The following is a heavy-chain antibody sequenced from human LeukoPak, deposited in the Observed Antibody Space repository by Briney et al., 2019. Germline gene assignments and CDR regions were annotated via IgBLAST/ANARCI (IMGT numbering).Heavy chain of an antibody. Sequence: PGESLKISCKGSGYSFNTYWIGWVRQMPGKGLEWMGIIYPGDSDTRYSPSFQGQVTISAEKSISTAYLQWSSLKASDTAIYYCARLMVRYAFDIWGQGTMVTVSS. CDR1: GYSFNTYW. J-gene: IGHJ3*02. D-gene: IGHD4/OR15-4a*01. CDR2: IYPGDSDT. CDR3: ARLMVRYAFDI. V-gene: IGHV5-51*01.